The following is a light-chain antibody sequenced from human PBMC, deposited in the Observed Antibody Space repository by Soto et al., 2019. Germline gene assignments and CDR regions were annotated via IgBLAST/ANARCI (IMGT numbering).Light chain of an antibody. CDR3: LQDYNYPRT. CDR2: GAS. V-gene: IGKV3-15*01. J-gene: IGKJ2*01. Sequence: EIVMMQSPATLSVSPGERATLSCRASQSVSSNLAWYQQKPGQAPRLLIYGASTRATGIPARFSGSGSGTEFSLTISSLQPEDFATYYCLQDYNYPRTFGQGTKLEIK. CDR1: QSVSSN.